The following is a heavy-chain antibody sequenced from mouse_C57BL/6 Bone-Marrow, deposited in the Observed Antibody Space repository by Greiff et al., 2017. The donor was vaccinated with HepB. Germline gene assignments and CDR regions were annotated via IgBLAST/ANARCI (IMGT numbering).Heavy chain of an antibody. J-gene: IGHJ3*01. Sequence: DVKLQESGGDLVKPGGSLKLSCAASGFTFSSYGMSWVRQTPDKRLEWVATISSGGSYTYYPDSVKGRFTISRDNAKNTLYLQMSSLKSEDTAMYYCARQCIYYGNSWFAYWGQGTLVTVSA. CDR1: GFTFSSYG. D-gene: IGHD2-1*01. V-gene: IGHV5-6*02. CDR3: ARQCIYYGNSWFAY. CDR2: ISSGGSYT.